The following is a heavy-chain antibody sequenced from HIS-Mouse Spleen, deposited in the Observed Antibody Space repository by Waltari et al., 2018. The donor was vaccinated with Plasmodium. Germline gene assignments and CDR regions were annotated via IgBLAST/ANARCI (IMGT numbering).Heavy chain of an antibody. CDR2: IYYRGST. V-gene: IGHV4-31*03. CDR1: GGPISCCGYY. J-gene: IGHJ4*02. CDR3: ARSIAATVTFYFDY. Sequence: QVQLQESGPGLVKPSQTLSLTCTVSGGPISCCGYYWSWLRQHPGKGLEWIGYIYYRGSTYYNPSLKSRVTISVDTSKSQFSLKLSSVTAADTAVYYCARSIAATVTFYFDYWGQGTLVTVSS. D-gene: IGHD6-13*01.